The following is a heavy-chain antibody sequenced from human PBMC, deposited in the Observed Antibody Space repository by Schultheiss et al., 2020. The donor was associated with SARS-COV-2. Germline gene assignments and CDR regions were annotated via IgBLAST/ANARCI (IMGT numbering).Heavy chain of an antibody. D-gene: IGHD2-2*01. CDR3: ARVDIVVVPAANYYYYYGMDV. CDR1: GFTFSSYA. J-gene: IGHJ6*02. Sequence: GGSLRLSCAASGFTFSSYAMHWVRQAPGKGLEWVSYISSSSSTIYYADSVKGRFTISRDNAKNSLYLQMNSLRAEDTAVYYCARVDIVVVPAANYYYYYGMDVWGQGTTVTVSS. CDR2: ISSSSSTI. V-gene: IGHV3-48*04.